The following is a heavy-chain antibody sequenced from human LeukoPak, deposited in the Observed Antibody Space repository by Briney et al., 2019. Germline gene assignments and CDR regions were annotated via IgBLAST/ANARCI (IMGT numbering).Heavy chain of an antibody. Sequence: SETLSLTCTVSGGSISSYYWSWIRQPPGKGLEWIGYIYYSGSTNYNPSLKSRVTISVDTSKNQFSQKLSSVTAADTAVYYCARHGLDDYVWGSYHNNWFDPWGQGTLVTVSS. J-gene: IGHJ5*02. D-gene: IGHD3-16*02. V-gene: IGHV4-59*08. CDR1: GGSISSYY. CDR3: ARHGLDDYVWGSYHNNWFDP. CDR2: IYYSGST.